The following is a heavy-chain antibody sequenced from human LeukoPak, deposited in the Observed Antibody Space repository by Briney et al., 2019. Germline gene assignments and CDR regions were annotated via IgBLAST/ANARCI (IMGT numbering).Heavy chain of an antibody. V-gene: IGHV3-66*01. CDR1: GFTVSSNY. CDR3: ARGANFDWLFTESNFDY. D-gene: IGHD3-9*01. Sequence: GGSLRLSCAASGFTVSSNYMSWVRQAPGKGLEWVSVIYSGGSTFYADSVKGRFTIYRDNSKNTLYLQMNSLRAEDTAVYYCARGANFDWLFTESNFDYWGQGTLVTVSS. J-gene: IGHJ4*02. CDR2: IYSGGST.